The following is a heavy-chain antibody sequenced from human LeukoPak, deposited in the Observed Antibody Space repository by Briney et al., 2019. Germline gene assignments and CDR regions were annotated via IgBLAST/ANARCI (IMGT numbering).Heavy chain of an antibody. J-gene: IGHJ4*02. Sequence: GGSLRLSCAASGFTFSTYEMNWVRQAPGKGLEWVSYISSTGSNIYYADSVKGRFTISRDNAKNSLYLLMNSLRTEDTAVYYCTATYYYDGSGDYWGQGTLVTVSS. D-gene: IGHD3-22*01. CDR2: ISSTGSNI. CDR3: TATYYYDGSGDY. CDR1: GFTFSTYE. V-gene: IGHV3-48*03.